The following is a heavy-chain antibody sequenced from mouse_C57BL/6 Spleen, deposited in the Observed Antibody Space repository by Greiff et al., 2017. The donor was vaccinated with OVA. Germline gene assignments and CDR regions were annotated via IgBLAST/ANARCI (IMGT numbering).Heavy chain of an antibody. CDR2: IYPGNSDT. J-gene: IGHJ4*01. D-gene: IGHD1-1*01. Sequence: DVHLVESGTVLARPGASVKMSCKTSGYTFTSYWMHWVKQRPGQGLEWIGAIYPGNSDTSYNQKFKGKAKLTAVTSASTAYMELSSLTNEDSAVYYCTGYYYGSSHDYYAMDYWGQGTSVTVSS. CDR1: GYTFTSYW. CDR3: TGYYYGSSHDYYAMDY. V-gene: IGHV1-5*01.